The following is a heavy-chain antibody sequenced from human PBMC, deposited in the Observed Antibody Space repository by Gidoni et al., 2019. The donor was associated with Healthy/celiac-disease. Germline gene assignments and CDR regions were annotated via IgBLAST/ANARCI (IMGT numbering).Heavy chain of an antibody. CDR3: AKDPTYDSSGYHDY. Sequence: EVQLVESGGGLVQPGRSLRPSCAASGFTFDDYPMHWVRHAPGKGLEWVSGISWNSGSIGYADSVKGRFTISRDNAKNSLYLQMNSLRAEDTALYYCAKDPTYDSSGYHDYWGQGTLVTVSS. CDR2: ISWNSGSI. V-gene: IGHV3-9*01. CDR1: GFTFDDYP. J-gene: IGHJ4*02. D-gene: IGHD3-22*01.